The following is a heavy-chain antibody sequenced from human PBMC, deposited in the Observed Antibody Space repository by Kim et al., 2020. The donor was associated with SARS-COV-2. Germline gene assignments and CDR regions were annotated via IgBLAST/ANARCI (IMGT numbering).Heavy chain of an antibody. CDR3: ARDLHAAGIAAAGYYYYYMDV. D-gene: IGHD6-13*01. CDR2: INTNTGNP. Sequence: ASVKVSCKASGYTFTSYAMNWVRQAPGQGLEWMGWINTNTGNPTYAQGFTGRFVFSLDTSVSTAYLQISRLKAEDAAVYYCARDLHAAGIAAAGYYYYYMDVWGKGTTVTVSS. V-gene: IGHV7-4-1*02. CDR1: GYTFTSYA. J-gene: IGHJ6*03.